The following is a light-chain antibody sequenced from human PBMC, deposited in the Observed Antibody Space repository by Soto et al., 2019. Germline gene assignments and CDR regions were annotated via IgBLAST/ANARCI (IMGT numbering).Light chain of an antibody. J-gene: IGKJ1*01. Sequence: AIQMTQSPSSLSASTGDRVTITCRASQGISSYLAWYQQKPGKAPKLLIYAASTLQSGVPSRFSGSGSGTDFTLTISCLQSEDFATYYCQQYYSYPWTFGQGTKVEIK. V-gene: IGKV1-8*01. CDR1: QGISSY. CDR3: QQYYSYPWT. CDR2: AAS.